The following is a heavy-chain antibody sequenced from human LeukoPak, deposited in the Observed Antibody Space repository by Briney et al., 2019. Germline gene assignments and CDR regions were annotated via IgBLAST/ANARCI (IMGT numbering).Heavy chain of an antibody. Sequence: PGGSLRLSCAASEFTFSNYGMHWVRQAPGKGLEWVAFIRYDGTNKYYADSVKGRFTISRDNSKNTLYLQMNSLRAEDTAVYYCAKGYSYDFGHNVGDYYYYMDVWGKGTTVTVSS. D-gene: IGHD5-18*01. J-gene: IGHJ6*03. CDR1: EFTFSNYG. V-gene: IGHV3-30*02. CDR3: AKGYSYDFGHNVGDYYYYMDV. CDR2: IRYDGTNK.